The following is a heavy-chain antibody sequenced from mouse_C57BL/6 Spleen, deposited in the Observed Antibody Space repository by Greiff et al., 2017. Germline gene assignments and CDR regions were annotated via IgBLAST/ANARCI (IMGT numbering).Heavy chain of an antibody. J-gene: IGHJ4*01. V-gene: IGHV1-54*01. CDR2: INPGSGGT. Sequence: VQLQESGAELVRPGTSVKVSCKASGYAFTNYLIEWVKQRPGQGLEWIGVINPGSGGTNYNEKFKGKATLTADKSSSTAYMQLSSLTSEDSAVYFCARELLRYPYYAMDYGGQGTSVTVSS. D-gene: IGHD1-1*01. CDR1: GYAFTNYL. CDR3: ARELLRYPYYAMDY.